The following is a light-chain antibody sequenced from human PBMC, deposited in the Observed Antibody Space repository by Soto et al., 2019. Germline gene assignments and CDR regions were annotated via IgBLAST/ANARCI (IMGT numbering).Light chain of an antibody. CDR3: VQDYGDSWT. J-gene: IGKJ1*01. CDR2: AAS. V-gene: IGKV1-6*01. Sequence: ATRVTRSSSSLSASVGEKIIIDCRASRDVGSDVSWYQQKPGQAPKLLIYAASNLYTGVPSRFSGIRSGTEFTLAIRSLQPEDFASYYCVQDYGDSWTLGQGTKVDIK. CDR1: RDVGSD.